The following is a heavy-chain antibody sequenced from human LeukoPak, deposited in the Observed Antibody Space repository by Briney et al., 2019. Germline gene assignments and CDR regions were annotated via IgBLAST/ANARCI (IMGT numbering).Heavy chain of an antibody. CDR3: ARDPWGSLYSDAFDI. D-gene: IGHD3-16*01. V-gene: IGHV4-30-4*02. Sequence: SETLSLTCTVSGGSISSGDYYWSWIRQPPGKGLEWIGYIYYSGSTYYNPSLKSRVTISVDTSKNQFSLKLSSVTAADTAVYYCARDPWGSLYSDAFDIWGQGTMVTVSS. CDR2: IYYSGST. J-gene: IGHJ3*02. CDR1: GGSISSGDYY.